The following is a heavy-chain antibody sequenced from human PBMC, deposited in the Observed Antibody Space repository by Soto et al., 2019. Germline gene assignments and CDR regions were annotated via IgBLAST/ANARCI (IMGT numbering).Heavy chain of an antibody. V-gene: IGHV3-23*01. J-gene: IGHJ4*02. Sequence: GGSLRLSCAASGFTFSSYAMSWVRQAPGKGLEWVSAISGSGGSTYYADSVKGRFTISRDNSKNTLYLQMNSLRAEDTAVYYCAKDPRRWFGELLEDYWGQGTLVTVSS. D-gene: IGHD3-10*01. CDR2: ISGSGGST. CDR3: AKDPRRWFGELLEDY. CDR1: GFTFSSYA.